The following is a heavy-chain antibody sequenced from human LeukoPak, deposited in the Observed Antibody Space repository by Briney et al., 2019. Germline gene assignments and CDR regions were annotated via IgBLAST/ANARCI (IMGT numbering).Heavy chain of an antibody. J-gene: IGHJ4*02. CDR1: GGSISSYY. Sequence: KSSETLSLTCTVSGGSISSYYWSWIRQPPGKGLEWIGYIYYSGSTNYNPFLESRVTISVDTSKNQFSLKLSSVTAADTAVYYCARVLYYYDSSGYTYYFDYWGQGTLVTVSS. CDR2: IYYSGST. V-gene: IGHV4-59*01. D-gene: IGHD3-22*01. CDR3: ARVLYYYDSSGYTYYFDY.